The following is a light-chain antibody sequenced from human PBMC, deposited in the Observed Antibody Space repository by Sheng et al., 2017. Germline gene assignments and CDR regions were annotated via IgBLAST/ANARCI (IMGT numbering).Light chain of an antibody. CDR1: NIGSKS. V-gene: IGLV3-21*01. CDR3: QAWDSNIVV. J-gene: IGLJ3*02. Sequence: SYELTQPPSVSVAPGKTARITCGGNNIGSKSVHWYQQKPGQAPVLVVYDDSDRPSGIPDRFSGSNSGNTATLTISETQALDEADYYCQAWDSNIVVFGGGTKLTVL. CDR2: DDS.